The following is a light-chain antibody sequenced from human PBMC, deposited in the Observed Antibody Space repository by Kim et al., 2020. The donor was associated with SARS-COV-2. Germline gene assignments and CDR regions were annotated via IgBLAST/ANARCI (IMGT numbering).Light chain of an antibody. Sequence: PSVGDRVTFTCRASQGISSWLAWYQQKPGKAPKLLIYMASSLESGVPPRFSGSGSGTEFTLTISSLQPDDFATYYCQQYNSYPWTFGQGTKVDIK. J-gene: IGKJ1*01. CDR1: QGISSW. V-gene: IGKV1-5*03. CDR2: MAS. CDR3: QQYNSYPWT.